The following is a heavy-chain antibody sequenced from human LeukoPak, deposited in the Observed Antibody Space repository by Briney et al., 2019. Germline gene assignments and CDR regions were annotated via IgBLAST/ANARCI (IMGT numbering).Heavy chain of an antibody. Sequence: GGSLRLSCAASGFTFSSYGMHWVRQAPGKGLEWVAVIWYDGSSKYYADSVKGRFTISRDNSKNTLYLQMNSLRAEDTAVYYCARDSYSSSSFSDYWGQGTLVTVSS. CDR3: ARDSYSSSSFSDY. CDR1: GFTFSSYG. V-gene: IGHV3-33*01. D-gene: IGHD6-6*01. CDR2: IWYDGSSK. J-gene: IGHJ4*02.